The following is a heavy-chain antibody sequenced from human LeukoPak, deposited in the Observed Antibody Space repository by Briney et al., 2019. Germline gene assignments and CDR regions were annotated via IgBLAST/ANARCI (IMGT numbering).Heavy chain of an antibody. Sequence: ASVTVSCTASGYTFTSYGISWVRQAPGQGLEWMGWISAYNGNTNYAQKLQGRVTMTSDTSTSTAYMELRSLRSDDTAVYYCARVSDCSSTSCYGLFDYWGQGTLVTVSS. J-gene: IGHJ4*02. CDR1: GYTFTSYG. CDR3: ARVSDCSSTSCYGLFDY. V-gene: IGHV1-18*01. CDR2: ISAYNGNT. D-gene: IGHD2-2*01.